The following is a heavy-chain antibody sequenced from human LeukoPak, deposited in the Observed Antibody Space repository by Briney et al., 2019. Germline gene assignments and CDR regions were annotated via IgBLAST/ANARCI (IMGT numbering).Heavy chain of an antibody. V-gene: IGHV1-8*01. J-gene: IGHJ3*02. D-gene: IGHD2-2*01. CDR3: ARGRTSGRRMPTTWGAFDI. CDR1: GYTFTSYD. Sequence: ASVKVSCKASGYTFTSYDINWVRQATGQGLEWMGWMNPNSGNTGYAQKFQGRVTMTRNTSISKAYMELSSLRSEDTAVYYCARGRTSGRRMPTTWGAFDIWGQGTMVTVSS. CDR2: MNPNSGNT.